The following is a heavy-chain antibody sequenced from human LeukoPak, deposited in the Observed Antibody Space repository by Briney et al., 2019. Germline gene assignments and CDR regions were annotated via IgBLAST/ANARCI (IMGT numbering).Heavy chain of an antibody. J-gene: IGHJ4*02. V-gene: IGHV3-53*01. CDR3: ARDPWSSSSYGY. Sequence: GGSLRLSCAASGFTVSSNYMSWVRQAPGKGLEWVSVIYSGSSTYYADSVKGRFTISRDNSKNTLYLQMNSLRAEDTAVYYCARDPWSSSSYGYWGQGTLVTVSS. CDR1: GFTVSSNY. D-gene: IGHD6-6*01. CDR2: IYSGSST.